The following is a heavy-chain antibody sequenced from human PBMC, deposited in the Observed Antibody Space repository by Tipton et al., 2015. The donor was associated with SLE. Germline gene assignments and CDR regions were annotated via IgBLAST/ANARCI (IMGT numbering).Heavy chain of an antibody. CDR2: IYSGGST. CDR1: GFTVSSNY. Sequence: SLRLSCAASGFTVSSNYMSWVRQAPGKGLEWVSVIYSGGSTYYADSVKGRFTISRDNSKNTMYLQMNSLRAEDTAVYYCARVGYCSGGGCLYWSFNLWDRGALVTVSS. V-gene: IGHV3-53*05. D-gene: IGHD2-15*01. CDR3: ARVGYCSGGGCLYWSFNL. J-gene: IGHJ2*01.